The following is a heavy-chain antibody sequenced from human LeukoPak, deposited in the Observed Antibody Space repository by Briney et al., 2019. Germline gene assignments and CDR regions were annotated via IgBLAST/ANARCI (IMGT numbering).Heavy chain of an antibody. J-gene: IGHJ4*02. CDR2: ISGSGGNT. V-gene: IGHV3-23*01. Sequence: GGSLRLSCAASGFTFSSYAMSCVRQAPGKGLEWVPAISGSGGNTYYADSVKGRFTISRDNSKNTLYLQMNSLRAEDTAVYYCARGGIAVTGSARYWGQGTLVTVSS. D-gene: IGHD6-19*01. CDR3: ARGGIAVTGSARY. CDR1: GFTFSSYA.